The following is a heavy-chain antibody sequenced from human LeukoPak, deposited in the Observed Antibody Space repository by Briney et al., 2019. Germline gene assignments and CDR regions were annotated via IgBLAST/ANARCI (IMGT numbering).Heavy chain of an antibody. CDR3: ARLNDHYGSGNYVY. J-gene: IGHJ4*02. V-gene: IGHV3-23*01. D-gene: IGHD3-10*01. CDR2: IDTGGST. Sequence: GGFLRLSCAASGFTFSTYAMTWVRQAPGKGLEWVSGIDTGGSTFYADSVKGRFIISRDNSKRTLYLQMNSLRMEDTAVYYCARLNDHYGSGNYVYWGQGTLVTVSS. CDR1: GFTFSTYA.